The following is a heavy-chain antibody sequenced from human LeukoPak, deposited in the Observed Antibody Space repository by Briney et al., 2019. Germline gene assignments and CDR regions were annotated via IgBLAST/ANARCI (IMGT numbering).Heavy chain of an antibody. D-gene: IGHD3-10*01. Sequence: GGSLRLSCAASGFTFSSYDMHWVRQGTGKGLEWVSAIGTAGDTYYPGSVKGRFIASRENAKNSLYLQMNGLRVGDTAVYYCARGRGWGTFDIWGQGTMVTVSS. CDR2: IGTAGDT. CDR1: GFTFSSYD. CDR3: ARGRGWGTFDI. J-gene: IGHJ3*02. V-gene: IGHV3-13*04.